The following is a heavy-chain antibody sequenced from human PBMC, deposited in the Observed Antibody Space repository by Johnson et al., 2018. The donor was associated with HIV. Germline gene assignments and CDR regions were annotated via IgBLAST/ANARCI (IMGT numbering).Heavy chain of an antibody. CDR2: MWYDGSNK. D-gene: IGHD7-27*01. J-gene: IGHJ3*02. CDR1: GLSFSSYG. V-gene: IGHV3-33*08. CDR3: ARDPMNWDPRGDAFDI. Sequence: QVQLVESGGGVVQPGKSLTLSCVGSGLSFSSYGMHWVRKAPGKGLEWVAVMWYDGSNKYYADSVKGRFTISRDNSKNTLYLQMNSLRAEDTAVYYCARDPMNWDPRGDAFDIWGQGTMVTVSS.